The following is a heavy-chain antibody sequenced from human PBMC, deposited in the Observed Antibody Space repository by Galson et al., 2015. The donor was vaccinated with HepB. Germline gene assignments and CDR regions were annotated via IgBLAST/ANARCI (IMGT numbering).Heavy chain of an antibody. J-gene: IGHJ4*02. V-gene: IGHV3-33*08. D-gene: IGHD1-26*01. CDR1: GFTFSNYA. CDR2: IWYDGSNK. Sequence: SLRLSCAASGFTFSNYAMSWVRQAPGKGLEWVAVIWYDGSNKYYADSVKGRFTISRDNSRNTLYLQMDSLRAEDTAVYYCATKWELDYWGQGTLVTVSS. CDR3: ATKWELDY.